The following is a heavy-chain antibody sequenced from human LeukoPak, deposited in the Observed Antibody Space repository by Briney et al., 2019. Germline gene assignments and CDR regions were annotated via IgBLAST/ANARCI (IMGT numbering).Heavy chain of an antibody. V-gene: IGHV4-34*01. D-gene: IGHD3-3*01. CDR2: INDSGST. CDR1: GGSFSGFY. CDR3: ARSSKGWLLFNNWFDP. J-gene: IGHJ5*02. Sequence: KASETLSLTCVVSGGSFSGFYWSWIRQPPGMGLEWIGEINDSGSTNYNPSLASRLTISLDTSKNQFSLQLNSVTPEDTAVYYCARSSKGWLLFNNWFDPWGQGTLVTVSS.